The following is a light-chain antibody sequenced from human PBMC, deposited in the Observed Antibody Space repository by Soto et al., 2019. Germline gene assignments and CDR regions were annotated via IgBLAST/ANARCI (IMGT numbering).Light chain of an antibody. Sequence: DIQMTQSPSSLSASVGDRVTITCQASQDITLYLNWYQHKPAKAPNLLIHDVSTLETGAPARFSGRGSGTTFTLTIINLQPEDVATYYCQQYDSRPNTFGQGTKVDIK. J-gene: IGKJ2*01. CDR3: QQYDSRPNT. V-gene: IGKV1-33*01. CDR2: DVS. CDR1: QDITLY.